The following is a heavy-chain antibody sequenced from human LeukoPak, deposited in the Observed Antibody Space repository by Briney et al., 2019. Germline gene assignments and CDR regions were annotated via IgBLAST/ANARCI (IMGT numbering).Heavy chain of an antibody. Sequence: SQTLSLTCTVSGGSISSGSYYWSWIRQPAGKGLEWIGRIYTSGSTNYNPSLKSRVAISVDTSKNQFSLKLSSVTAAGTAVYYCARTYYYDSSGYPKLNDYWGQGTLVIVSS. CDR1: GGSISSGSYY. CDR3: ARTYYYDSSGYPKLNDY. J-gene: IGHJ4*02. V-gene: IGHV4-61*02. CDR2: IYTSGST. D-gene: IGHD3-22*01.